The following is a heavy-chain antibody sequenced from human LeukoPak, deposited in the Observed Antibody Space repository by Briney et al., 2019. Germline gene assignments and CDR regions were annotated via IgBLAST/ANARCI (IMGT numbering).Heavy chain of an antibody. CDR3: ARDPNLIGYYATLDY. J-gene: IGHJ4*02. CDR1: GFTFSSYA. Sequence: GGSLRLSCAASGFTFSSYAMHWVRQAPGKGLEWVAVLSYDGSNKYYADSVKGRFTISRDNSKNTLYLQMNSLRAEDTAVYYCARDPNLIGYYATLDYWGQGTLVTVSS. D-gene: IGHD3-22*01. CDR2: LSYDGSNK. V-gene: IGHV3-30*04.